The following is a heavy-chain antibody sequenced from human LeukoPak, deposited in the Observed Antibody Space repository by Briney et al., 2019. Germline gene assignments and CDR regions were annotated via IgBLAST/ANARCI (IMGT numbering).Heavy chain of an antibody. Sequence: GWSLTLSCPASGFTFRNYCMNWVRQAPGKGREWVSSISTSSSYIYYADSVKGRFTISRDNAKNSLYLQMNSLRAEDTAVYYCARDYYGSGSAKFDPWGQGALVTVSS. CDR2: ISTSSSYI. V-gene: IGHV3-21*01. D-gene: IGHD3-10*01. CDR3: ARDYYGSGSAKFDP. J-gene: IGHJ5*02. CDR1: GFTFRNYC.